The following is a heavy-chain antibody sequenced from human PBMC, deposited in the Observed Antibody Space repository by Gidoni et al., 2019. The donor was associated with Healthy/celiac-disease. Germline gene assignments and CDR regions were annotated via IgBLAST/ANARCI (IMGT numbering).Heavy chain of an antibody. CDR3: TTEDSGSYPRRYFDY. Sequence: EVQLVESGGGLVKPGGSLRLSCAASGFTFSNAWMSWVRQAPGKGLEWVGRIKSKTDGGTTDYAAPVKGRFTISRDDSKNTLYLQMNSLKTEDTAVYYCTTEDSGSYPRRYFDYWGQGTLVTVSS. CDR1: GFTFSNAW. CDR2: IKSKTDGGTT. V-gene: IGHV3-15*01. J-gene: IGHJ4*02. D-gene: IGHD1-26*01.